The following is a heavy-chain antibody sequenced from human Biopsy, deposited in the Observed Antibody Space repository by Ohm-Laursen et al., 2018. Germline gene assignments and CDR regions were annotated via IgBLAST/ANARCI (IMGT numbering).Heavy chain of an antibody. V-gene: IGHV4-59*08. CDR2: VSYSGNT. CDR3: AAYYYDSSGYFYAFHY. D-gene: IGHD3-22*01. J-gene: IGHJ4*02. Sequence: GTLSLTCTVSGVSISSYFWSWIRQPLGKGLEWIGYVSYSGNTKYNPSLRSRVIISADTSKNQFSLKLSSVTAADTAMYYCAAYYYDSSGYFYAFHYWGQGTLVTVSS. CDR1: GVSISSYF.